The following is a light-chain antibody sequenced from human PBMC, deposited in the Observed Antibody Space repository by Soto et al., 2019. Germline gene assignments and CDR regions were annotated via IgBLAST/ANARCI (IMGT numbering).Light chain of an antibody. Sequence: EIVLTQSPATLSLSPGERATLSCRASQSVTSYLAWYQQKPGQAPRLLIYDVFNRATGIPPRFSGSGSGTDFTLTISSLEPEDFAVYYCQQRSNWPLTFGGGTKVVIK. J-gene: IGKJ4*01. CDR2: DVF. V-gene: IGKV3-11*01. CDR1: QSVTSY. CDR3: QQRSNWPLT.